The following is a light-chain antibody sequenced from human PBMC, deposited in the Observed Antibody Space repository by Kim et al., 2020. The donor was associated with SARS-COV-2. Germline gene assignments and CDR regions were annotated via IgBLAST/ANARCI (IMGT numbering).Light chain of an antibody. J-gene: IGLJ1*01. CDR2: GNT. CDR3: QSYDTSLSGYV. V-gene: IGLV1-40*01. Sequence: QGVTISCTGSSSNIGTDYDVHWYQQLPGTAPKLLIYGNTNRPSGVPDRFSGSKSGTSASLAITGLQAEDEADYYGQSYDTSLSGYVFGTGTKVTVL. CDR1: SSNIGTDYD.